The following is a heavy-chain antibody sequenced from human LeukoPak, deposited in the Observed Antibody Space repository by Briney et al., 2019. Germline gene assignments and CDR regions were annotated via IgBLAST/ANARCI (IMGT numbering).Heavy chain of an antibody. J-gene: IGHJ5*02. CDR2: IYTSGST. CDR1: GGSLSSYY. V-gene: IGHV4-4*07. Sequence: SETLSLTRTVSGGSLSSYYWSCIRQPAGKGLEWIGRIYTSGSTNYNPSLKSRVTMSVDTSKNQFSLKLSSVTAADTAVYYCARVRSLPADMGGDWFDPWGQGTLVTVSS. CDR3: ARVRSLPADMGGDWFDP. D-gene: IGHD2-2*01.